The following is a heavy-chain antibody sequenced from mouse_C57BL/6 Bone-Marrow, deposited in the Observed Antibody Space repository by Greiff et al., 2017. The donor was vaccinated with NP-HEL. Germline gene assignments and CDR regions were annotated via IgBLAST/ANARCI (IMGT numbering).Heavy chain of an antibody. D-gene: IGHD3-2*02. V-gene: IGHV1-81*01. Sequence: QVQLKESGAELARPGASVKLSFPASGYTFTSYGISWVKQRTGQGLEWIGEIYPRSGNTYYNEKFKGKATLTADKSSSTAYMELRSLTSEDSAVYFCARRGDSSGPYWGQGTSVTVSS. J-gene: IGHJ4*01. CDR2: IYPRSGNT. CDR3: ARRGDSSGPY. CDR1: GYTFTSYG.